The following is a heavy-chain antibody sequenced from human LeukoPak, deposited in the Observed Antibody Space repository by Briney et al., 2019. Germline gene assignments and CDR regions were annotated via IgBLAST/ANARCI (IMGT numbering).Heavy chain of an antibody. CDR3: ARVYLGAFDI. CDR1: GSTFSSYW. V-gene: IGHV3-7*01. CDR2: IKQDGSEK. D-gene: IGHD2-2*01. J-gene: IGHJ3*02. Sequence: PGGSLRLSCAASGSTFSSYWMSWVRQAPGKGLEWVANIKQDGSEKYYVDSVKGRFTISRDIAKNSLYLQMNSLRAEDTAVYYCARVYLGAFDIWGQGTMVTVSS.